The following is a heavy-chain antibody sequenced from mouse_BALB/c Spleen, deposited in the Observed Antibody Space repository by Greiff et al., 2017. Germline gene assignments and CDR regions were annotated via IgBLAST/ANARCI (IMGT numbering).Heavy chain of an antibody. CDR2: ISSGGSYT. CDR1: GFTFSSYT. V-gene: IGHV5-6-4*01. D-gene: IGHD2-12*01. Sequence: EVQRVESGGGLVKPGGSLKLSCAASGFTFSSYTMSWVRQTPEKRLEWVATISSGGSYTYYPDSVKGRFTISRDNAKNTLYLQMSSLKSEDTAMYYCTREDYNYAMDYWGQGTSVTVAS. J-gene: IGHJ4*01. CDR3: TREDYNYAMDY.